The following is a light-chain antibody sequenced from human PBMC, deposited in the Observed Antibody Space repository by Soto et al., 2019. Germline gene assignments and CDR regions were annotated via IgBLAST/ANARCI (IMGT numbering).Light chain of an antibody. CDR2: DVN. CDR3: SSYTSSSTRV. CDR1: SSDVGGYNY. J-gene: IGLJ1*01. Sequence: QSVLTQPASVSGSSGQSITISCTGTSSDVGGYNYVSWYQQNPGKAPKLMIYDVNNRPSGVSYRFSGSKSGNTASLTISGLQAEDEADYYCSSYTSSSTRVFGTGTKLTVL. V-gene: IGLV2-14*01.